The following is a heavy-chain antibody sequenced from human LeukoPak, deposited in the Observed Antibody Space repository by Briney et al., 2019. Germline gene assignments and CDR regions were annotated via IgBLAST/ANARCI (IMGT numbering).Heavy chain of an antibody. CDR1: GGSISSYY. CDR2: IYTSGST. J-gene: IGHJ3*02. CDR3: ARGRRFGAFDI. Sequence: SETLSLTCTVSGGSISSYYWSWLRQPAGKGLEWVGRIYTSGSTNYTPSLKRRVTMSVDTSKNQFSLKLSSVTAADTAVYYCARGRRFGAFDIWGQGTMVTVSS. V-gene: IGHV4-4*07. D-gene: IGHD3-10*01.